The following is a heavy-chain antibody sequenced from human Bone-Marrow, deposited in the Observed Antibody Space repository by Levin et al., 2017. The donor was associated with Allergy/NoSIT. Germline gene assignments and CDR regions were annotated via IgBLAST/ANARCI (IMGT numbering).Heavy chain of an antibody. V-gene: IGHV4-4*07. CDR3: AKDMRHGSDSWFDP. CDR1: GGSIGGYY. J-gene: IGHJ5*02. Sequence: NPSETLSLTCTVSGGSIGGYYYSWIRQPAGKALEWIGRIYIYGNTNYNPSFKSRVTLSVDPSKNQFSLTMTSVTAADTAFYYCAKDMRHGSDSWFDPWGQGTLVTVSS. D-gene: IGHD4-11*01. CDR2: IYIYGNT.